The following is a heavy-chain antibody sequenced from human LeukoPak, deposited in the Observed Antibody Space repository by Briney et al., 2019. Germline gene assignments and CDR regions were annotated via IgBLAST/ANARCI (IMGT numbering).Heavy chain of an antibody. V-gene: IGHV4-59*01. CDR1: GGSISSYY. CDR3: ARSDYYGSAPGAFDI. J-gene: IGHJ3*02. CDR2: IYNSGST. Sequence: SETLSLTCTVSGGSISSYYWSWIRQSPGKGLEWIGYIYNSGSTNYNPSLKSRVIISVDTSKNQFSLKLSSVTAADTAAYFCARSDYYGSAPGAFDIWGQGTMVTVSS. D-gene: IGHD3-10*01.